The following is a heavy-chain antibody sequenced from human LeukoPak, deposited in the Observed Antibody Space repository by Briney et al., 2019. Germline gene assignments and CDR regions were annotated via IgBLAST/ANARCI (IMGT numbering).Heavy chain of an antibody. V-gene: IGHV4-4*07. CDR2: IYTSGST. CDR3: ARSLGYCTNGVCPRYFDY. Sequence: SETLSLTCTVSGGSISSYYWSWIRQPAGKGLEWIGRIYTSGSTNYNPSLKSRVTMSVDTSQNQFSLKLSSVTAADTAVYYCARSLGYCTNGVCPRYFDYWGQGTLVTVSS. CDR1: GGSISSYY. D-gene: IGHD2-8*01. J-gene: IGHJ4*02.